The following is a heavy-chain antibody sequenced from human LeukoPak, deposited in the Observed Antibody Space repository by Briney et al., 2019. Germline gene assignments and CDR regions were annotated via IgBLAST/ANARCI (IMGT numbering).Heavy chain of an antibody. CDR3: TTEAYYYDSGAIKYFDY. CDR2: ISGSGDST. CDR1: GFTFSTYA. D-gene: IGHD3-22*01. J-gene: IGHJ4*02. Sequence: GGSLRLSCAASGFTFSTYAMSWVRQAPGKGLEWVSAISGSGDSTYYADSVKGRFTISRDNSKNTLYLQMNSLKTEDTAVYYCTTEAYYYDSGAIKYFDYWGQGTLVTVSS. V-gene: IGHV3-23*01.